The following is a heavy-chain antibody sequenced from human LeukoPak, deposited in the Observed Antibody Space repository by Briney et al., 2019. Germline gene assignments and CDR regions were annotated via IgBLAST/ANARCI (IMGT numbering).Heavy chain of an antibody. CDR1: GGSISSFY. CDR3: ARDGYSGNDGL. J-gene: IGHJ4*02. CDR2: IYHSGST. Sequence: SETLSLTCTVSGGSISSFYWSWIRQPPGKGLEWIGYIYHSGSTKYNPSLKSRVTISVDTSKNQFSLKLSSVTAADTAVYYCARDGYSGNDGLWGQGSLVTVSS. D-gene: IGHD5-12*01. V-gene: IGHV4-59*01.